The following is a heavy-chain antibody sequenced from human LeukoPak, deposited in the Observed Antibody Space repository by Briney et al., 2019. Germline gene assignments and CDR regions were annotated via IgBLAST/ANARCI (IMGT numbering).Heavy chain of an antibody. CDR3: AKDQNYESSGYYGGFDY. V-gene: IGHV3-23*01. Sequence: GGSLRLSCAASGFSFSSHVMHWVRQAPGKGLEWVSGISGSGGDTYYADSVKGRFTSSRDNSKNTLNLQMNGLRAEDTALYYCAKDQNYESSGYYGGFDYWGQGTLVTVSS. D-gene: IGHD3-22*01. CDR2: ISGSGGDT. CDR1: GFSFSSHV. J-gene: IGHJ4*02.